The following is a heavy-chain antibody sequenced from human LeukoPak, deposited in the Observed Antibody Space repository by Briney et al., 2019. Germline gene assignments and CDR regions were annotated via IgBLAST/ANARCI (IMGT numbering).Heavy chain of an antibody. J-gene: IGHJ5*02. Sequence: ASVKVSCKVSGYTLTELSMHWVRQAPGKGLEWMGGFDPEDGETIYAQKFQGRVTITADESTSTAYMELSSLRSEDTAVYYCAGAHQVVVAARVPYWFDPWGQGTLVTVSS. CDR3: AGAHQVVVAARVPYWFDP. V-gene: IGHV1-24*01. CDR1: GYTLTELS. CDR2: FDPEDGET. D-gene: IGHD2-15*01.